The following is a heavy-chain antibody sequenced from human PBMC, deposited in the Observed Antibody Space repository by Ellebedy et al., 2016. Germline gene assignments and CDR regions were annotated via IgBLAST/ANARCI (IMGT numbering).Heavy chain of an antibody. V-gene: IGHV3-49*03. Sequence: GGSLRLSXTASGFTFGDYAMSWFRQAPGKGLEWVGFIRSKAYGGTTEYAASVKGRFTISRDNSKNTLYLQMNSLRAEDTAVYYCARGPSEDILTGYYDYWGQGTLVTVSS. CDR1: GFTFGDYA. CDR2: IRSKAYGGTT. D-gene: IGHD3-9*01. CDR3: ARGPSEDILTGYYDY. J-gene: IGHJ4*02.